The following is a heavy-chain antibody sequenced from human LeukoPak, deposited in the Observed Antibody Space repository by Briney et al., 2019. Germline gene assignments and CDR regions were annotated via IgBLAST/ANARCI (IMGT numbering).Heavy chain of an antibody. V-gene: IGHV4-38-2*02. J-gene: IGHJ1*01. CDR3: ARGDSTITPKYFQY. CDR2: IHHDGIT. D-gene: IGHD2-21*02. Sequence: SETLSLTCSISGYSISSGYFWGWIRQPPGKGLEWIGNIHHDGITYYNPSLKSRVTISLDPSKNQFSLKLSSVTAADTAVYYCARGDSTITPKYFQYWGQGTLVTVSS. CDR1: GYSISSGYF.